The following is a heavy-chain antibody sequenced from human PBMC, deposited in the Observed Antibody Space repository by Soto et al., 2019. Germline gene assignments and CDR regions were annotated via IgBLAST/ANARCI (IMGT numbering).Heavy chain of an antibody. V-gene: IGHV1-69*06. J-gene: IGHJ4*02. D-gene: IGHD2-21*01. Sequence: QVQLVQSGAKVKKPGSSVKVSCKASGGTFSSHGITWVRQAPGQGLEWMGGIIPMFGTPKYAQRFQGRVSITADKSTTTAYMELSSLRSEDTAVYYCAIGSVVVMGAATGGLIYWGQGALVTVSS. CDR3: AIGSVVVMGAATGGLIY. CDR1: GGTFSSHG. CDR2: IIPMFGTP.